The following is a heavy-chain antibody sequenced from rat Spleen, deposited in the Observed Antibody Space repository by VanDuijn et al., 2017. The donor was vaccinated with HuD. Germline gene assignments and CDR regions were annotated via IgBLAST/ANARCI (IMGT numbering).Heavy chain of an antibody. CDR2: INSAGST. V-gene: IGHV3-3*01. CDR3: TTYSDYATSPFAY. CDR1: GYSITSSYR. Sequence: EGQLQESGPGLVKPSQSLSLTCSVTGYSITSSYRWNWIRKFPGNKLEWMGYINSAGSTNYNPSLKSRISITRDTSKNQFFLQVNSVTTEDTATYYCTTYSDYATSPFAYWGRGALVTVSS. J-gene: IGHJ3*01. D-gene: IGHD1-6*01.